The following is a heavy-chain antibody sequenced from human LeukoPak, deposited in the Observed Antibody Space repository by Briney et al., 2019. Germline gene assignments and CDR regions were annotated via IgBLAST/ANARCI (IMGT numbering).Heavy chain of an antibody. CDR2: IIPIFGTA. J-gene: IGHJ6*03. CDR1: GGTFSSYA. Sequence: SVKVSCKASGGTFSSYAISWVRQAPGQGLEWMGGIIPIFGTANYAQKFQGRVTITADESTSTAYMELSSLRSEDTAVYYCARVGLGGGNSDLGYYYYMDVWGKGTTVTISS. D-gene: IGHD4-23*01. V-gene: IGHV1-69*13. CDR3: ARVGLGGGNSDLGYYYYMDV.